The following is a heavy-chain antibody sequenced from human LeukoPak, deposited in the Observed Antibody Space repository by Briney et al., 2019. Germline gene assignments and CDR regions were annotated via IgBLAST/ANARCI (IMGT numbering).Heavy chain of an antibody. V-gene: IGHV1-8*03. Sequence: ASVKVSCKASGYTFTSYDINWVRQATGQGLEWMGWMNPNSGNTGYAQKFQGRVTITRNTSISTAYMELSRLRSDDTAVYFCARGGLPVFYYYMDVWGKGTTVTVSS. CDR2: MNPNSGNT. D-gene: IGHD5-12*01. CDR3: ARGGLPVFYYYMDV. CDR1: GYTFTSYD. J-gene: IGHJ6*03.